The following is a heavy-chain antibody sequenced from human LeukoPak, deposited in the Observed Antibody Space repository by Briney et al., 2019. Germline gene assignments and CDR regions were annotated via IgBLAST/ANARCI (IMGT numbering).Heavy chain of an antibody. CDR2: IWYDGSNK. V-gene: IGHV3-33*01. CDR3: ARDVGMDV. CDR1: RLTFSSYG. Sequence: GGSLRLSCAASRLTFSSYGMHWVRKAPGKGLEWVAVIWYDGSNKYYADSVKGRFTISRDNSKNTLYLQMNSLRAEDTAVYYCARDVGMDVWGPGTTVTVSS. J-gene: IGHJ6*02.